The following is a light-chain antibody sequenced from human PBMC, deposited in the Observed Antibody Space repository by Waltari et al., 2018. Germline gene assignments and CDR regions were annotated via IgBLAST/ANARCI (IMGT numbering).Light chain of an antibody. Sequence: DIVMTQSPLSLPVPPGEPASISCRSSQSLRHSNGYNYLDWYLQKPGQSPQLLIYLGSNRASGVPDRFSGSGSGTDFTLQISRVEAEDVGVYYCMQALQTPTFGGGTKVEIK. CDR3: MQALQTPT. V-gene: IGKV2-28*01. CDR2: LGS. CDR1: QSLRHSNGYNY. J-gene: IGKJ4*01.